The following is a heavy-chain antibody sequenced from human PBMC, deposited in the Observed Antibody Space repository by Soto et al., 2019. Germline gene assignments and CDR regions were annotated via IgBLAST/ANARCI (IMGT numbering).Heavy chain of an antibody. CDR2: IIPMFGIT. V-gene: IGHV1-69*04. CDR1: GGPFSSYV. D-gene: IGHD6-13*01. J-gene: IGHJ4*02. CDR3: ARDRALNNAAVGMAY. Sequence: QVQLVQSGAEVKKPGSSVKVSCKASGGPFSSYVLTWVRQAPGQGLEWMGRIIPMFGITDFAPKFQGRVTITADKSTTTAYMELRSLRSEDTAIYYCARDRALNNAAVGMAYWGQGTLVTVSS.